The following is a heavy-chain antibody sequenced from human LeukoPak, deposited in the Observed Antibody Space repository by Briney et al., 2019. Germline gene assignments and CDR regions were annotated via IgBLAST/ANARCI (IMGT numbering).Heavy chain of an antibody. J-gene: IGHJ5*02. CDR3: ARKYDILTGQSNWFDP. D-gene: IGHD3-9*01. CDR2: INPNSGGT. Sequence: ASVKVSCKASGYTLTAYYLHWVRQAPGQGLEWMGWINPNSGGTKYPQKFQGRVTMTRDTFISTAYLEVSRLRSDDTAVYYCARKYDILTGQSNWFDPWGQGTLVTVSS. CDR1: GYTLTAYY. V-gene: IGHV1-2*02.